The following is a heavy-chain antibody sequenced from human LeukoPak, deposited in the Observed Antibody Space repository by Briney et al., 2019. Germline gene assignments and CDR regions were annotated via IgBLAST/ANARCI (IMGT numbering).Heavy chain of an antibody. CDR3: ASGGGYNSLYY. CDR1: GFTFSSYW. J-gene: IGHJ4*02. V-gene: IGHV3-7*01. D-gene: IGHD5-24*01. Sequence: GGSLRLSCAASGFTFSSYWMSWVRQAPGKGLKWVANIKQDGSEKYYVDSVKGRFTISRDNAKNSLYLQMNSLRAEDTAVYYCASGGGYNSLYYWGQGTLVTVSS. CDR2: IKQDGSEK.